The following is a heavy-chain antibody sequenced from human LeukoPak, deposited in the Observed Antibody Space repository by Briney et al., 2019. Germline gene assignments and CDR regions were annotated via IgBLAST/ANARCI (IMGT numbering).Heavy chain of an antibody. CDR2: ISGSGGST. CDR3: AKDLTYYYDSSGYCLFPDAFDI. D-gene: IGHD3-22*01. V-gene: IGHV3-23*01. J-gene: IGHJ3*02. CDR1: GFTYSSYA. Sequence: QPGGPLRLSCAASGFTYSSYAKIWVRQAPGKGLEGVSAISGSGGSTYYAHTVKGRFTISRDNSKNTLYLQMNRLRAEDTAVYYCAKDLTYYYDSSGYCLFPDAFDIWGQGTMVTVSS.